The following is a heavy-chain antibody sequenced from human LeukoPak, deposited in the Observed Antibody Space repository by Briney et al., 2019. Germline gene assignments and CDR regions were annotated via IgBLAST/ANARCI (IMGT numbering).Heavy chain of an antibody. CDR3: ARVHRVLSIMITRPDRFDP. V-gene: IGHV4-39*07. CDR1: GGSISSSSYY. Sequence: PSETLSLTCTVSGGSISSSSYYWGWIRQPPGKGLEWIGSIYYSGSTYYNPSLKSRVTISVDTSKNQFSLKLSSVTAADTAVYYCARVHRVLSIMITRPDRFDPWGQGTLVTVSS. D-gene: IGHD3-16*01. J-gene: IGHJ5*02. CDR2: IYYSGST.